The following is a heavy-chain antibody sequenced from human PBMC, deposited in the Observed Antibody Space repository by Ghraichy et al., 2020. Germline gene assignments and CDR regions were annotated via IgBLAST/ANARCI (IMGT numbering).Heavy chain of an antibody. V-gene: IGHV3-7*01. D-gene: IGHD4-17*01. CDR2: IKSDGSDI. CDR1: GFTFSRHW. J-gene: IGHJ4*02. CDR3: ARDPYGDYKYGGADY. Sequence: GESLNISCAASGFTFSRHWMSWVRQAPGKGLEWVASIKSDGSDIFYVDSVRGRFTISRDNAKNSVSLEMNSLRVDDTAVYYCARDPYGDYKYGGADYWGQGTLVSVSS.